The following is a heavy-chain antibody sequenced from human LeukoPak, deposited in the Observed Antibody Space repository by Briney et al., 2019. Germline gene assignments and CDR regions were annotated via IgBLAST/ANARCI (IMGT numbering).Heavy chain of an antibody. J-gene: IGHJ4*02. Sequence: PGGSLRLSCAASGFTFSSYAMGWVRQAPAKGLEWVSAISATTGGTYYADSVKGRFTISRDNSKNTLYLQMNSLRAEDTALYYCAKAMPTFRSGVADWGQGTLVTVSS. CDR2: ISATTGGT. V-gene: IGHV3-23*01. D-gene: IGHD3-3*01. CDR1: GFTFSSYA. CDR3: AKAMPTFRSGVAD.